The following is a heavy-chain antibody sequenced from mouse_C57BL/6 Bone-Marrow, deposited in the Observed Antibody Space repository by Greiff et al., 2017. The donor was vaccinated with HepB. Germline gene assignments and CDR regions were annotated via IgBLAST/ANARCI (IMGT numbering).Heavy chain of an antibody. CDR1: GYTFTSYG. J-gene: IGHJ3*01. CDR3: ANYYGSSYGGFAY. Sequence: QVQLQQSGAELARPGASVKLSCKASGYTFTSYGISWVKQRTGQGLEWIGEIYPRSGNTYYNEKFKGKATLTADKSSSTAYMELRILTSEDSAVYFCANYYGSSYGGFAYWGQGTLVTVSA. V-gene: IGHV1-81*01. D-gene: IGHD1-1*01. CDR2: IYPRSGNT.